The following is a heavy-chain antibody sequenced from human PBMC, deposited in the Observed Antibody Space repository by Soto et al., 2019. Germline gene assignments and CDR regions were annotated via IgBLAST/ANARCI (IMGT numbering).Heavy chain of an antibody. CDR3: AKGKWFGELLPPFDY. Sequence: GGSLRLSCAASGFTFDDYAMHWVRQAPGKGLEWVSGISWNSGSIGYADSVKGRFTISRDNAKNSLYLQMNSLRAEDTALYYCAKGKWFGELLPPFDYWGQGTLVTVSS. D-gene: IGHD3-10*01. CDR2: ISWNSGSI. V-gene: IGHV3-9*01. J-gene: IGHJ4*02. CDR1: GFTFDDYA.